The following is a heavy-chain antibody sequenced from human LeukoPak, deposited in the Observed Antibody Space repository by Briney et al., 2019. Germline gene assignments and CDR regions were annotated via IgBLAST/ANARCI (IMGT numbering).Heavy chain of an antibody. CDR1: GFTFGGYG. D-gene: IGHD1-14*01. CDR3: TRYNNDLFHY. J-gene: IGHJ4*02. Sequence: QPGRSLRLSCAGSGFTFGGYGMHWFRQTPGKGLEWVAVIAYGGSRAFYADSVKGRLTISRDNSKNTMSVQMDDLRAEDTAVYYCTRYNNDLFHYWGQGTLVTVSS. CDR2: IAYGGSRA. V-gene: IGHV3-33*01.